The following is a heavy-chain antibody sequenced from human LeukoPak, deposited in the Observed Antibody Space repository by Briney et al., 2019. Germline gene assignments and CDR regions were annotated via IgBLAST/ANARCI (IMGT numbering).Heavy chain of an antibody. D-gene: IGHD3-22*01. CDR3: ARHRGSGYHRFDY. CDR2: IYHSEST. Sequence: SETLSLTCTVSGYSISSGYYWGWIRQPPGKGLEWIGSIYHSESTNYNPSLKSRVTISVDTSKNQFSLKLSSVTAADTAVYYCARHRGSGYHRFDYWGQGTLVTVSS. J-gene: IGHJ4*02. CDR1: GYSISSGYY. V-gene: IGHV4-38-2*02.